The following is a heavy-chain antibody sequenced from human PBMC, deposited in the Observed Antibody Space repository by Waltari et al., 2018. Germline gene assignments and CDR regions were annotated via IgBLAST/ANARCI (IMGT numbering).Heavy chain of an antibody. D-gene: IGHD1-7*01. V-gene: IGHV3-74*01. CDR3: AELSSSAFHI. CDR1: GFTFSSYW. Sequence: EVQLVESGGGLVQPGGSLRLSCAASGFTFSSYWMHWVRQAPGKGRAWVSRINSDGSSTSYADSVMGRFTISRDNAKNRLYLQMNSLSVDDTAVYYCAELSSSAFHIWGQGTMVTVSS. J-gene: IGHJ3*02. CDR2: INSDGSST.